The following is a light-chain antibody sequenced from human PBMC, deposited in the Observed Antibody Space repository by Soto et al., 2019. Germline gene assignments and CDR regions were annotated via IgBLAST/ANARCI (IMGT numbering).Light chain of an antibody. Sequence: QSVLTRPPSVSGSPGQSVTISCSGTIDDVTAYYRVSWYQQTPGTAPKLMIYDVSNRPSGVPDRFSGSRSGNTASLTISGLQAEDEGDYYCSVYTRTSTYVFGTGTKVTVL. CDR1: IDDVTAYYR. CDR3: SVYTRTSTYV. J-gene: IGLJ1*01. V-gene: IGLV2-18*01. CDR2: DVS.